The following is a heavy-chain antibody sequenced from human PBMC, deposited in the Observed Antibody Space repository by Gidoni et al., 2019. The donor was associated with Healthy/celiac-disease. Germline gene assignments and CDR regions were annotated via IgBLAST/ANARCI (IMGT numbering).Heavy chain of an antibody. CDR2: INPSGGST. Sequence: QVPLVQSGAEVKKPGASVKVSCKASGYTFTSYYMHWVQQAPGQGREWKGIINPSGGSTSYAQKFQGRVTMTRDTSTSTVYMELSSLRSEDTAVYYCARARLQNWNGGGDGMDVWGQGTTVTVSS. D-gene: IGHD1-1*01. J-gene: IGHJ6*02. CDR1: GYTFTSYY. V-gene: IGHV1-46*03. CDR3: ARARLQNWNGGGDGMDV.